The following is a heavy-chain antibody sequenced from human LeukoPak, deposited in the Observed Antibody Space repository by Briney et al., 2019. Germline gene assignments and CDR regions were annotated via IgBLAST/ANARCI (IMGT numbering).Heavy chain of an antibody. CDR1: GFTFSNYC. D-gene: IGHD2-2*02. J-gene: IGHJ1*01. CDR2: IKEGGSAK. Sequence: GGSLRLSCAAAGFTFSNYCMAWVRQAPGQGLEWVANIKEGGSAKYYVDSVRGRFTISRDNAKNSLYLQMNSLRAEDTAVYYCARQGYRAAIPSYLHHWGQGTLLTVSS. V-gene: IGHV3-7*05. CDR3: ARQGYRAAIPSYLHH.